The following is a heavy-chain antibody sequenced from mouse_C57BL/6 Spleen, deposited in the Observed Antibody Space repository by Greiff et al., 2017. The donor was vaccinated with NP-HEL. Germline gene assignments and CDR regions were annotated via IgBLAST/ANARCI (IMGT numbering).Heavy chain of an antibody. Sequence: EVMLVESGGGLVQPGGSLSLSCAASGFTFTDYYMSWVRQPPGKALEWLGFIRNKANGYTTEYSVSVKGRFTISRDNSQSSLYLQMNALRAEDSATYYCARYEDGSSLDYWGQGTTHTVSS. V-gene: IGHV7-3*01. D-gene: IGHD1-1*01. CDR3: ARYEDGSSLDY. J-gene: IGHJ2*01. CDR1: GFTFTDYY. CDR2: IRNKANGYTT.